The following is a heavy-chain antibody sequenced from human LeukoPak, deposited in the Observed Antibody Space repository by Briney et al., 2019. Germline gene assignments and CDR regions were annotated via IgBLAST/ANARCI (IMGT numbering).Heavy chain of an antibody. Sequence: SETLSLTCAVYGGSFSGYYWSWIRQPPGKGLEWIGEINHSGSTNYNPSLKSRVTISVDTSKNQFSLKLSSVTAADTAVYYCARANIQLWLRTFFDYWGQGTLVTVSS. V-gene: IGHV4-34*01. D-gene: IGHD5-18*01. CDR2: INHSGST. CDR3: ARANIQLWLRTFFDY. J-gene: IGHJ4*02. CDR1: GGSFSGYY.